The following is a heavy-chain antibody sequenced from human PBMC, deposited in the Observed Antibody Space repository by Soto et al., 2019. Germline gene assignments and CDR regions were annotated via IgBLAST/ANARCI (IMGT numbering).Heavy chain of an antibody. J-gene: IGHJ6*02. CDR1: GGTFSSYA. V-gene: IGHV1-69*01. D-gene: IGHD5-18*01. Sequence: QVQLVQSGAEVKKPGSSVKVSCKASGGTFSSYAISWVRQAPGQGLEWMGGIIPIFGTANYAQKFQGRVTITADESASTAYMELSSLRSEDTAVYYCASHEPGTAMVDYYYYGMDVWGQGTTVTVSS. CDR3: ASHEPGTAMVDYYYYGMDV. CDR2: IIPIFGTA.